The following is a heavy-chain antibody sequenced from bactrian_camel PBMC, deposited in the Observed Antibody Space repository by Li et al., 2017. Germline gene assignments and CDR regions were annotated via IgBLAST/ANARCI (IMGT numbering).Heavy chain of an antibody. CDR3: AAEAFSSCLRPEYNY. CDR2: MYVGGGAT. D-gene: IGHD2*01. Sequence: HVQLVESGGGSVQAGGSLRLSCATSGNTSITKCIGWVRQVPGGQREGVARMYVGGGATYYADSAKGRLTISQDGAKKTVTLQMNSLNAEDSGVYYCAAEAFSSCLRPEYNYWGQGTQVTVS. J-gene: IGHJ4*01. V-gene: IGHV3S54*01. CDR1: GNTSITKC.